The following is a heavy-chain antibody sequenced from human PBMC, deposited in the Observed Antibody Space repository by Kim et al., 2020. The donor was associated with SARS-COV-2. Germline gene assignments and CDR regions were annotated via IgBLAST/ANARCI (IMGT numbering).Heavy chain of an antibody. CDR1: GFTFSSYW. V-gene: IGHV3-7*04. D-gene: IGHD6-19*01. J-gene: IGHJ4*02. CDR2: IKQDGSEK. CDR3: ARGVGWYGSPPFDY. Sequence: GGSLRLSCAASGFTFSSYWMSWVRQAPGKGLEWVANIKQDGSEKYYVDSVKGRFTISRDNAKNSLYLQMNSLRAEDTAVYYCARGVGWYGSPPFDYWGQGTLVTVSS.